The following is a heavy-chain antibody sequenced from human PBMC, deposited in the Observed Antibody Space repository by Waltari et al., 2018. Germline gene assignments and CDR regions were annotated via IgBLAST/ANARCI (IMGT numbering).Heavy chain of an antibody. CDR1: GFTFTDYW. CDR2: IQKDGSEK. Sequence: EVHLVESGGGLVQPGGSLRLSCAASGFTFTDYWMSWVRKAPGKGPGWGANIQKDGSEKNYVDYVKGRFTISRDNAKDSVYLQMNSRRADDTAMYYCVRDHWGPDYWGQGTLVTVSS. CDR3: VRDHWGPDY. V-gene: IGHV3-7*01. D-gene: IGHD7-27*01. J-gene: IGHJ4*02.